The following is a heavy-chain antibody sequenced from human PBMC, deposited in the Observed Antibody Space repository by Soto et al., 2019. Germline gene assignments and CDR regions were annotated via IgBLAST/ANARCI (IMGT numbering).Heavy chain of an antibody. CDR1: GGTFSSYA. J-gene: IGHJ6*02. CDR2: IIPIFGTA. CDR3: AKSPQGSDYYYGMDV. V-gene: IGHV1-69*06. Sequence: ASVEVSCKASGGTFSSYAISWVRQAPGQGLEWMGGIIPIFGTANYAQKFQGRVTITADKSTSTAYMELSSLRSEDTAVYYCAKSPQGSDYYYGMDVWGQGTTVTVSS.